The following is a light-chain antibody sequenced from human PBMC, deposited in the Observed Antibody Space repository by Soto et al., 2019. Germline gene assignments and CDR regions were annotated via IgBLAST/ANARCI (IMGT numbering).Light chain of an antibody. CDR1: RSLLHSNGHYY. CDR3: MEANEDPNT. Sequence: DIVLTQSPLSLPVTPGEPASISCRSIRSLLHSNGHYYLDWYLQKPGQSPQLLISLGSNRASGVLDRVSGSGSGTDFTLTISRVVLEDVGVYYCMEANEDPNTFGQGNKLEIK. CDR2: LGS. V-gene: IGKV2-28*01. J-gene: IGKJ2*01.